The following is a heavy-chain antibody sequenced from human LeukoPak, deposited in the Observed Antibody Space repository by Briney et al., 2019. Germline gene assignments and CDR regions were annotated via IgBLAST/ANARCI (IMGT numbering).Heavy chain of an antibody. V-gene: IGHV1-3*01. CDR2: INVGNGNT. J-gene: IGHJ4*02. CDR1: GFSFNSHS. D-gene: IGHD6-25*01. CDR3: ARVQAGYFDY. Sequence: GGSLRLSCAASGFSFNSHSMTWVRQAPGKGLEWMGWINVGNGNTKYSQKFQGRVTITRDTSASTAYMELSSLRSEDTAVYYCARVQAGYFDYWGQGTLVTVSS.